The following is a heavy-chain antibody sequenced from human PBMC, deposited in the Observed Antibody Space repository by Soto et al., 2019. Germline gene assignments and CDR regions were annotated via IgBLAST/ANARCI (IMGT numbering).Heavy chain of an antibody. Sequence: ESGPTLVNPTQTLTLTCTFSGFPLSSRGVGVGWVRQPPGKALEWLALIMWNDDNHYSPSLKSRLTITKDTSKNQVVLTMTNMDPVDTATFYCAHYLSGYYYVSGSSCAFDIWGQGTMVT. V-gene: IGHV2-5*01. D-gene: IGHD3-10*01. CDR3: AHYLSGYYYVSGSSCAFDI. CDR1: GFPLSSRGVG. J-gene: IGHJ3*02. CDR2: IMWNDDN.